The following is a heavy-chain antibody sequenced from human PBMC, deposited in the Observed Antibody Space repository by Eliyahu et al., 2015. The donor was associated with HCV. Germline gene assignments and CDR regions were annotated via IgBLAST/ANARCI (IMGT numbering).Heavy chain of an antibody. J-gene: IGHJ4*02. Sequence: EVQLVQSDAEVKKSGDSLKIXXEASGFTLTNYXIAWVRQMPGKGXEWXGIIYPGDSDRRFSPSFRGQVTMSVDMSIRTVFLEWSSLKPSDSAIYYCARSSGRYCSGGGCNLFDFWGQGTPVTVSS. CDR1: GFTLTNYX. D-gene: IGHD2-8*02. CDR3: ARSSGRYCSGGGCNLFDF. V-gene: IGHV5-51*03. CDR2: IYPGDSDR.